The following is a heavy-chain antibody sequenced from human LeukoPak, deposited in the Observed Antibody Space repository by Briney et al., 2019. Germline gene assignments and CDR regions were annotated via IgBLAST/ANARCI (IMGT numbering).Heavy chain of an antibody. V-gene: IGHV3-9*01. CDR2: SSWNSGSI. CDR1: GFTFDDYA. D-gene: IGHD5-18*01. J-gene: IGHJ4*02. CDR3: AKDQFRSYGSFDY. Sequence: GRSLRLSCAASGFTFDDYAMHWVRQAPGKGLEWVSGSSWNSGSIGYADSVKGRFTISRDNAKNSLYLQMNSLRAEDTALYYCAKDQFRSYGSFDYWGQGTLVTVSS.